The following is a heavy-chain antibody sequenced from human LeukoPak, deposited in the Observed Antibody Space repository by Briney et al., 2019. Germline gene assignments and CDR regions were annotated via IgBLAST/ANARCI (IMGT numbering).Heavy chain of an antibody. V-gene: IGHV1-2*02. D-gene: IGHD1-26*01. CDR1: GYTFTGYY. J-gene: IGHJ5*02. Sequence: ASGKVSCKASGYTFTGYYMHWVRQAPGQGLEWMGWINPNSGGTNYAQKFQGRVTMTRDTSISTAYMELSRLRSDDTAVYYCARDGSIDNWFDPWGQGTLVTVSS. CDR3: ARDGSIDNWFDP. CDR2: INPNSGGT.